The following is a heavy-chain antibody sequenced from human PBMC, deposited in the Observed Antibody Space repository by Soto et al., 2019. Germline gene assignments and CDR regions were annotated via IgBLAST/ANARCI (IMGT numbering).Heavy chain of an antibody. J-gene: IGHJ4*02. V-gene: IGHV4-59*01. Sequence: SETLSLTCTVSGGSISSYDWTWTRQPPGKGLEWIGYIYYSGSTNYNPSLKSRVTISVDTSKNQFSLKLSSVTAADTAVYYCARVRGYYDILTGYFVVGPQFDYWGQGTLVTVSS. CDR2: IYYSGST. CDR1: GGSISSYD. CDR3: ARVRGYYDILTGYFVVGPQFDY. D-gene: IGHD3-9*01.